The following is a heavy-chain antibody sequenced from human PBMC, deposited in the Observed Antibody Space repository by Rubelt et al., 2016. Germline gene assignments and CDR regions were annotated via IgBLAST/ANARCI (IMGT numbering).Heavy chain of an antibody. D-gene: IGHD3-10*01. Sequence: QVQLQQWGAGLLKPSETLSLTCAVYGGSFSGYYWSWIRQPPGMGLEWLGEINHSGSTNYNPSLKSRVTVSVDTSKNQFSLKLSCVTAADTAVYYCARIPLGVRGVVWGQGTLVTVSS. CDR2: INHSGST. J-gene: IGHJ4*02. CDR3: ARIPLGVRGVV. CDR1: GGSFSGYY. V-gene: IGHV4-34*01.